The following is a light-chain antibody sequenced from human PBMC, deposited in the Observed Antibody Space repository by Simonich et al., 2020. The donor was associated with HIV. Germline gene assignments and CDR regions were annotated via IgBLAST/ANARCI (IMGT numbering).Light chain of an antibody. V-gene: IGKV3-15*01. CDR2: GAS. CDR3: QQYKDLILT. CDR1: QSVSSN. Sequence: DIVMTQSPATLSVSPGERATLSCRASQSVSSNLAWYQQKPGQAPRLLIYGASTRATGIPAMFSGSGSDTEFILTISSMQSEDFAVYFCQQYKDLILTFGGGTKVDIK. J-gene: IGKJ4*01.